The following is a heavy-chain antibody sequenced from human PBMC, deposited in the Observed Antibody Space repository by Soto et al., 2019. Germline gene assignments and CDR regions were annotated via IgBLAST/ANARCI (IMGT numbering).Heavy chain of an antibody. Sequence: QVPLVQSGAEVKRPGSSVKVSCKASGGTFSNYAISWVRQAPGQGLEWMGGTVPIFGTPSYAHNFQGRVTITADEVTSTAYMELRSLTSEDTAVYYCATLVVSPTYYAFGVDVWGQGTTVTVTS. D-gene: IGHD3-22*01. J-gene: IGHJ6*02. CDR2: TVPIFGTP. CDR1: GGTFSNYA. CDR3: ATLVVSPTYYAFGVDV. V-gene: IGHV1-69*01.